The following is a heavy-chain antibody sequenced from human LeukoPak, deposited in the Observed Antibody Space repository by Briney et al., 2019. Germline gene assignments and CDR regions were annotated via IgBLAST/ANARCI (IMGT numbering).Heavy chain of an antibody. V-gene: IGHV3-30-3*01. J-gene: IGHJ4*02. Sequence: GGSLRLSCAASGFTFSSYAMHWVRQAPGKGLEWVAVISYDGSNKYYADSVKGRFTISRDNSKNTLYLQMNSLRAEDTAVYYCARELGDDFDYWGQGTLVTVSS. CDR1: GFTFSSYA. CDR3: ARELGDDFDY. CDR2: ISYDGSNK. D-gene: IGHD3-10*01.